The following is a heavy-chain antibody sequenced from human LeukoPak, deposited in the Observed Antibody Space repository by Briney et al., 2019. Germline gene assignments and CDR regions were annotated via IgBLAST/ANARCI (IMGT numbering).Heavy chain of an antibody. CDR2: IKQDGSEK. Sequence: GGSLRLSCAASGFTFSSYWMSWVRQAPGKGLEWVANIKQDGSEKYYVDSVKGRFTISRDNAKNSLYLQMNSLRAEDTAVYYCARDLSIAARLSAFDIWGQGTMVTVSS. J-gene: IGHJ3*02. V-gene: IGHV3-7*01. CDR1: GFTFSSYW. CDR3: ARDLSIAARLSAFDI. D-gene: IGHD6-6*01.